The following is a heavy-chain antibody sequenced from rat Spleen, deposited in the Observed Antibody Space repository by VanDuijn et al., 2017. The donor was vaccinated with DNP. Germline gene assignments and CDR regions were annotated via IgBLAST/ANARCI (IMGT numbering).Heavy chain of an antibody. CDR3: TIDSYNSPFAY. D-gene: IGHD1-5*01. CDR1: EFTFTNYD. CDR2: ITHGGVTT. V-gene: IGHV5-25*01. J-gene: IGHJ3*01. Sequence: EVQLVESGGGFVQPGRSMKLACATSEFTFTNYDMAWVRQTPKKGLEWVATITHGGVTTYYRDSVKGRFTISSDNADSTLYLQMDSLRSEDSATDYCTIDSYNSPFAYWGQGTLVSVSS.